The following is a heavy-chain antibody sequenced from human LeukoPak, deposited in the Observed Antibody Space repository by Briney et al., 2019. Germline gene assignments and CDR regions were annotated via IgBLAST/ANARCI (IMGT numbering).Heavy chain of an antibody. Sequence: GGSLRLSCVASGFTFSDYYMSWIRQSPEKGLERVSYIDPSGDTISYADSVKGRFTISRDNAKNSLYLRMNALRAEDTAVYYCARYREHSTTWPYFFDYWGQGTLVTVSS. V-gene: IGHV3-11*04. D-gene: IGHD6-13*01. J-gene: IGHJ4*02. CDR2: IDPSGDTI. CDR3: ARYREHSTTWPYFFDY. CDR1: GFTFSDYY.